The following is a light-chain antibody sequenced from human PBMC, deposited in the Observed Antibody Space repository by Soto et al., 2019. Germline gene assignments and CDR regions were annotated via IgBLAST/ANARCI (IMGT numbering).Light chain of an antibody. CDR1: QSVSNN. V-gene: IGKV3-15*01. Sequence: EIVVTQSPATLSVSPGERATLSCRASQSVSNNLAWYQQRPGQAPRLLIYGASTRATDIPARFSGSGSGTEFTLTISSLQSEDFAVYYCQQYNNCPLTFGGGPNVHIK. CDR3: QQYNNCPLT. CDR2: GAS. J-gene: IGKJ4*01.